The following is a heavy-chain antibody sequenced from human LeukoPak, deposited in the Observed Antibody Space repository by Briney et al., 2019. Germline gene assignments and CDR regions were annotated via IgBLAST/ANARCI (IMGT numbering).Heavy chain of an antibody. J-gene: IGHJ4*02. CDR3: ARGGACSGGSCYYPNFDY. V-gene: IGHV4-59*01. D-gene: IGHD2-15*01. CDR2: IYYSGST. CDR1: GGSISSCY. Sequence: SETLSLTCTVSGGSISSCYWSWIRQTPGKGLEWIGDIYYSGSTDYNPSLKSRVTMSIDTSRNQFSLKLTSVTAADTAVYYCARGGACSGGSCYYPNFDYWGQGTLVTVSS.